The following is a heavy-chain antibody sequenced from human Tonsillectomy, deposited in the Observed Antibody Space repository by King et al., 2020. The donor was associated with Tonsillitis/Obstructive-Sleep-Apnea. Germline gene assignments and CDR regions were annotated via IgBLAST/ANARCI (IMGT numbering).Heavy chain of an antibody. J-gene: IGHJ4*02. D-gene: IGHD3-22*01. V-gene: IGHV1-18*01. CDR1: GYTFTTYG. CDR2: ISAYNGDT. CDR3: ARDSRSHYYDTSGYYTFDY. Sequence: QLVPSGAEVKKPGASVKVSCKASGYTFTTYGISWVRQAPGHGLEWMGWISAYNGDTNYAQKLQGRVTMTTDTSTSTAYMEVRSLRSDDTAVYYCARDSRSHYYDTSGYYTFDYWGQGTLVTVSS.